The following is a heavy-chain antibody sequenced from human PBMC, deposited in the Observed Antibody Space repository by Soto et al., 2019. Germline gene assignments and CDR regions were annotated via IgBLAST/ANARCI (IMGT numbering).Heavy chain of an antibody. V-gene: IGHV3-11*01. Sequence: GALRLSSAPAGCTWSDYYICWIRHAPGEGLEWVSYISTSGSTIYYADSVKGRFTISRDNAKNSLYLQMTRLRAEDTAVYYCARGGAGRRSGRMGAFGIWGRGTMFTVSS. D-gene: IGHD6-19*01. CDR1: GCTWSDYY. J-gene: IGHJ3*02. CDR3: ARGGAGRRSGRMGAFGI. CDR2: ISTSGSTI.